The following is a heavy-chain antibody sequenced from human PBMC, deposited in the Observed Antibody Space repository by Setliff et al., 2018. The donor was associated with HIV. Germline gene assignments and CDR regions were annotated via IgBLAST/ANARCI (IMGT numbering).Heavy chain of an antibody. D-gene: IGHD6-6*01. CDR3: ARGFLVAGRHSGPRAFDI. CDR2: ISAYNGNT. Sequence: ASVKVSCKASGYSFISYGISWVRQAPGQGLEWMGWISAYNGNTNYAQKLQGRVTMTTDTSTRTAYMELRSLRSDDTAVYYCARGFLVAGRHSGPRAFDIWGQGTMVTVSS. V-gene: IGHV1-18*01. J-gene: IGHJ3*02. CDR1: GYSFISYG.